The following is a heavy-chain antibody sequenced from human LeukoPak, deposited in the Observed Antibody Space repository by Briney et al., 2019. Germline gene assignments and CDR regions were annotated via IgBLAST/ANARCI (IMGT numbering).Heavy chain of an antibody. V-gene: IGHV1-2*02. CDR3: ARVPTVIVGVFDY. CDR2: INPHSGDT. CDR1: GYTFTAYY. D-gene: IGHD4-17*01. J-gene: IGHJ4*02. Sequence: ASVKVSCKASGYTFTAYYMHWVRQAPGQGLEWMGWINPHSGDTNYTQKFQGRITLTRDTSISTAYMELSRLRSDDTAVYFCARVPTVIVGVFDYWGQGTLVTVSS.